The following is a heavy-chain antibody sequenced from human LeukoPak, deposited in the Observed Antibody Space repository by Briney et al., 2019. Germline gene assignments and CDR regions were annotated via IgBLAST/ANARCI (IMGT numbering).Heavy chain of an antibody. CDR2: ISAYNGNR. CDR3: ARGYDFWSGYYVLDY. Sequence: ASVKVSCKASGYTFTSYGISWVRQAPGQGLEWMGWISAYNGNRNYAQKFQGRVTITADKSTSTAYMELSSLRSEDTAVYYCARGYDFWSGYYVLDYWGQGTLVTVSS. CDR1: GYTFTSYG. J-gene: IGHJ4*02. D-gene: IGHD3-3*01. V-gene: IGHV1-18*01.